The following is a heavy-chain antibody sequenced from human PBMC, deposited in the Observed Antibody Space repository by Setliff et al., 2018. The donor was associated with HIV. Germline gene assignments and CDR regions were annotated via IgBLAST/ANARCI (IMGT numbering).Heavy chain of an antibody. CDR2: IHTSGSA. CDR1: GGSISSGTYF. V-gene: IGHV4-61*09. Sequence: PSETLSLTCTVSGGSISSGTYFWSWIRQPAGKGLEWIGHIHTSGSANYNPSLNSRVTISVDTSKNHFSLKLSSVTAADTAVYYCARSLLPSITVPGTIGYWGQGSLVTVSS. D-gene: IGHD6-19*01. CDR3: ARSLLPSITVPGTIGY. J-gene: IGHJ4*02.